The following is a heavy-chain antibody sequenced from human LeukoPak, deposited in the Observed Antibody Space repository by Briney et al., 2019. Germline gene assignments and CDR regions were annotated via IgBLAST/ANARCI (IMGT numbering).Heavy chain of an antibody. J-gene: IGHJ5*02. Sequence: GASVKVSCKGSGYTFTGYYMHWVRQAPGQGIEGMGWINPNNGGTNYEQNFQGRGTINRDTSNSTAYIELNRLTSDHTAVYYCARDVTMEYTGTFDPWGQGTLVTVSP. CDR3: ARDVTMEYTGTFDP. D-gene: IGHD4/OR15-4a*01. V-gene: IGHV1-2*02. CDR1: GYTFTGYY. CDR2: INPNNGGT.